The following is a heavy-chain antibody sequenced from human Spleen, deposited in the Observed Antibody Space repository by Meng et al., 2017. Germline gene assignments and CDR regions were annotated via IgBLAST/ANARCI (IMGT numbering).Heavy chain of an antibody. D-gene: IGHD3-10*01. J-gene: IGHJ4*02. V-gene: IGHV3-20*04. Sequence: GESLKISCAASGFSFSSYAMSWVRRAPGKGLEWVSGINWNGGSTGYADSVKGRFTISRDNAKNSLYLQMNSLRAEDTALYYCASSGTSSWFGEAAYWGQGTLVTVSS. CDR2: INWNGGST. CDR1: GFSFSSYA. CDR3: ASSGTSSWFGEAAY.